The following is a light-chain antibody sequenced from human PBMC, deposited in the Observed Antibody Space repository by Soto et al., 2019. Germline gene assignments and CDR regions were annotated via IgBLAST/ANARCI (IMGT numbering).Light chain of an antibody. V-gene: IGKV3-20*01. CDR1: QSISSSY. J-gene: IGKJ5*01. CDR2: GAS. CDR3: QQYGSSHT. Sequence: EIVLTQSPGTLSLSPGERATLSCRASQSISSSYLAWYQQKPGQPPRLLIYGASSRATGIPDRFSGSGSGTDFILTINRLEPEDFAVYYCQQYGSSHTFGQGTRLEIK.